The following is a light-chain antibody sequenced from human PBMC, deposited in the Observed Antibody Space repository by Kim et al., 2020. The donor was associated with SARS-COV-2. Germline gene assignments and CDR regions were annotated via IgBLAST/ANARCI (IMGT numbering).Light chain of an antibody. J-gene: IGLJ3*02. CDR3: CSYAGSYTWV. V-gene: IGLV2-11*03. CDR2: DVT. CDR1: SSDVGDYNY. Sequence: GQSVTISCTGTSSDVGDYNYVSWYQQHPGKAPKLMIYDVTKRPSGVPDRFSGSKSGSSASLTISGLQAEDEADYYCCSYAGSYTWVFGGGTKVTVL.